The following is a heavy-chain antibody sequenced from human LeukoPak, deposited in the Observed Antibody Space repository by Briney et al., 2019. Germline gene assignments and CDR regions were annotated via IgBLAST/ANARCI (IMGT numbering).Heavy chain of an antibody. J-gene: IGHJ4*02. V-gene: IGHV4-39*02. Sequence: PSETLSLTCTVSGGSISSNNYYWGWIRQPPGKGLEWIGSIYFSGSSSYNPSLKSRVTISVDTSKNQFSLKLSSVTAADTAVYYCAREGRYYFDYWGQGTLVTVSS. CDR1: GGSISSNNYY. D-gene: IGHD4-17*01. CDR2: IYFSGSS. CDR3: AREGRYYFDY.